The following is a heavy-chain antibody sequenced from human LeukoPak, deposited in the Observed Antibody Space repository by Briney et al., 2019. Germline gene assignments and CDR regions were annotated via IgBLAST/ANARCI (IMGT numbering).Heavy chain of an antibody. CDR3: ARGQYCSTTTCYSARRYFNF. CDR1: GGAFSNYF. J-gene: IGHJ4*02. Sequence: PSETLSLTCAVSGGAFSNYFWTWIRQPPGKGLEWIAEINDSGSTNSNSSLRSRVAISLDTSKNQFSLRLTSVTAADTAVYYCARGQYCSTTTCYSARRYFNFWGQGTLVTVSS. CDR2: INDSGST. D-gene: IGHD2-2*01. V-gene: IGHV4-34*01.